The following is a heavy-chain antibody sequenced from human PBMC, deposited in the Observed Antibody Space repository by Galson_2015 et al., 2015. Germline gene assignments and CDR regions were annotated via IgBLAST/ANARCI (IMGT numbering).Heavy chain of an antibody. Sequence: SLRLSCAASGFTFSDYYMSWIRQAPGKGLEWISYISSSGSTRYYADSVKGRLTISRDNAKNSLYLQMNSLRAEDTAVYYCARAHCTNGVCYFWNAFDIWGQGTMVTASS. CDR3: ARAHCTNGVCYFWNAFDI. J-gene: IGHJ3*02. V-gene: IGHV3-11*01. CDR2: ISSSGSTR. D-gene: IGHD2-8*01. CDR1: GFTFSDYY.